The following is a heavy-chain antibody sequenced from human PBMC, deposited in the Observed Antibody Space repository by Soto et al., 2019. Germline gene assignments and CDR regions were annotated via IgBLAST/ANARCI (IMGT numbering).Heavy chain of an antibody. J-gene: IGHJ4*02. CDR2: TRNKASSYTT. Sequence: EVQLVESGGGLVQPGGSLRLSCVASGFSFSDCYINWVRQAPGKGLEWVGRTRNKASSYTTDYAAFVKGRFTISRDDSKNLIYLQMNSLKTEDTAVYYCAREGSSSGPDYEYWGQGTMVTVSS. CDR1: GFSFSDCY. V-gene: IGHV3-72*01. D-gene: IGHD3-22*01. CDR3: AREGSSSGPDYEY.